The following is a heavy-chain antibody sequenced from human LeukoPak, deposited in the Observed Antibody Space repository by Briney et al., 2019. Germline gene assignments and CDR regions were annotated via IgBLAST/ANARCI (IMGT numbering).Heavy chain of an antibody. CDR2: ITAIDGRT. J-gene: IGHJ4*02. V-gene: IGHV3-23*01. CDR1: GFTFSRTT. D-gene: IGHD6-13*01. CDR3: TKDRRGPAAGTWYFDS. Sequence: GGSLRLSCVASGFTFSRTTMGWVRQAPGRGLEWVSSITAIDGRTYYADSVRGRFTISRDNSKNTVYLQLNSLRAGDTAIYYCTKDRRGPAAGTWYFDSWGQGTLVTVSS.